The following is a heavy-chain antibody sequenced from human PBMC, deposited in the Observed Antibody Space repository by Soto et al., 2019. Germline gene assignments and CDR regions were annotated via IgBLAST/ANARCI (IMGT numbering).Heavy chain of an antibody. Sequence: EVQLVESGGGLIQPGGSLRLSCAASGFTVSSNYMSWVRQAPGKGLEWVSVIYSGGSTYYADSVKGRFTISRDNSKNTLYLQMNSLRAEDTVVYYCARDSSGYYLDYWGQGTLVTVSS. D-gene: IGHD3-22*01. CDR2: IYSGGST. CDR1: GFTVSSNY. J-gene: IGHJ4*02. CDR3: ARDSSGYYLDY. V-gene: IGHV3-53*01.